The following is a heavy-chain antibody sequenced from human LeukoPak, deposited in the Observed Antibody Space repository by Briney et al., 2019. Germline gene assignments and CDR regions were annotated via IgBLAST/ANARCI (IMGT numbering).Heavy chain of an antibody. Sequence: GASVKVSCKASGYTFTSYYMHWVRQAPGQGLEWMGIINPSGGSTSYAQKFQGRVTTTRDTSTSTVYMELSSLRSEDTAVYYCARVGDSSGYHHDAFDIWGQGTMVTVSS. CDR1: GYTFTSYY. V-gene: IGHV1-46*01. D-gene: IGHD3-22*01. CDR2: INPSGGST. CDR3: ARVGDSSGYHHDAFDI. J-gene: IGHJ3*02.